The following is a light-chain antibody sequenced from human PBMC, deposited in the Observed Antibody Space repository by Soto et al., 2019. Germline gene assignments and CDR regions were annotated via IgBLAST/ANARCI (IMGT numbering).Light chain of an antibody. CDR3: QQYGSSPFN. Sequence: IVLTQSPGILSLSPGERAILSCRASQTVDMDYVAWYQQKGGQVPRLLISGASTRASGVPDRFSGSGSGANFTLTITRLQPEDFAVYYCQQYGSSPFNFGPGTKVDFK. V-gene: IGKV3-20*01. CDR1: QTVDMDY. J-gene: IGKJ3*01. CDR2: GAS.